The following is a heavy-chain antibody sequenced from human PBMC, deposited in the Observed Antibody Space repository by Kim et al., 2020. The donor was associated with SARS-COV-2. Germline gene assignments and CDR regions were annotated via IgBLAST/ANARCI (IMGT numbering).Heavy chain of an antibody. CDR2: INHSGST. Sequence: SETLSLTCAVYGGSFSGYYWSWIRQPPGKGLEWIGEINHSGSTNYNPSLKSRVTISVDTSKNQISLKLSSVTAADTAVYYCARSHRRYSTAAGRGRYFDYWGQGTLVTVSS. CDR3: ARSHRRYSTAAGRGRYFDY. V-gene: IGHV4-34*01. CDR1: GGSFSGYY. J-gene: IGHJ4*02. D-gene: IGHD6-13*01.